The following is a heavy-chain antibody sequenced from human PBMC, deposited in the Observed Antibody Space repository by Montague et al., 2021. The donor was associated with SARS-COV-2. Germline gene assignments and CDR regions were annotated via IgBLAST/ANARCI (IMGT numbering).Heavy chain of an antibody. CDR1: GRSISSYY. D-gene: IGHD6-13*01. CDR3: VRVGVSNWYSFFDY. CDR2: IFQSGST. Sequence: SETLSLTCTVSGRSISSYYWSWIRQPPGKGLEWIGYIFQSGSTNYNPSLKSRVTISVDTSKNQLSLRLRSVTAADTAVYYCVRVGVSNWYSFFDYWGQGTQVTVSS. V-gene: IGHV4-59*01. J-gene: IGHJ4*02.